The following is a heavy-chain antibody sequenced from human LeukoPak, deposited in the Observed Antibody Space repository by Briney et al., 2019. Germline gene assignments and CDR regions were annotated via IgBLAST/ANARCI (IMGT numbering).Heavy chain of an antibody. CDR1: GITFSTYW. Sequence: GGSLRLSCAGSGITFSTYWMHWVRQAPGKGLEWVSGISSSGDNTKYADSVKGRFTISRDNSKNTLYLQMSSLRAEDTAVYYCVYYAYVWGSYPGDSWGQGTLVTVSS. D-gene: IGHD3-16*02. J-gene: IGHJ4*02. CDR3: VYYAYVWGSYPGDS. V-gene: IGHV3-23*01. CDR2: ISSSGDNT.